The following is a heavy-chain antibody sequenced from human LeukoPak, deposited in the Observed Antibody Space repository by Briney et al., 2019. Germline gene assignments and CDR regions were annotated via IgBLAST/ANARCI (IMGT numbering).Heavy chain of an antibody. V-gene: IGHV4-34*01. Sequence: SEALSLTCAVYGGSFSGYYWSWIRQPPGKGLEWIGEINHSGSTNYNPSLKSRVTISVDTSKNQFSLKLSSVTAADTAVYYCARVQRGYSGYDKGYAFDIWGQGTMVTVSS. CDR2: INHSGST. J-gene: IGHJ3*02. CDR3: ARVQRGYSGYDKGYAFDI. CDR1: GGSFSGYY. D-gene: IGHD5-12*01.